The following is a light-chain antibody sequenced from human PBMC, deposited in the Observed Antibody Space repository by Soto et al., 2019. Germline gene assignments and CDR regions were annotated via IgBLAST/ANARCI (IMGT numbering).Light chain of an antibody. CDR1: EEIDNY. V-gene: IGKV1-5*03. J-gene: IGKJ5*01. CDR3: QQRSNCPIT. Sequence: DIQMTQSPSPLAASLGDRITLTCHAREEIDNYLHWYQQKPGKAPKLLIYKASTLKSGVPSRFSGSGSGTEFTLTISSLQPDDFAVYYCQQRSNCPITFGQGTRLEIK. CDR2: KAS.